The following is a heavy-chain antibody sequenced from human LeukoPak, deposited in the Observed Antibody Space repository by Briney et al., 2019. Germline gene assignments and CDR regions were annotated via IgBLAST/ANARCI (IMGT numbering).Heavy chain of an antibody. CDR2: VYDSGSA. V-gene: IGHV4-59*08. J-gene: IGHJ4*02. CDR3: AKHGGSWTFDY. CDR1: GVSISTYY. Sequence: SETLSLTCTVSGVSISTYYWSWIRQPPGKGVEWIGYVYDSGSANYNPSLKSRVTISVDTSKNQFSLKLSSVTAADTAVCYCAKHGGSWTFDYWGQGTLVTVSS. D-gene: IGHD6-13*01.